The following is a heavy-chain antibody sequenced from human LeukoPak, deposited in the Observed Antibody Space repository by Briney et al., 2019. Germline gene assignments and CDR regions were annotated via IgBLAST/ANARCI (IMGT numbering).Heavy chain of an antibody. CDR3: ARVLEDYDILTGYLPDY. CDR2: ISAYNGNT. CDR1: GYTFTSYG. Sequence: GASVKVSCKASGYTFTSYGISWVRQAPGQGLEWMGWISAYNGNTNYAQKLQGRVTMTTDTSTSTAYMELRSLRSDDTAVYYCARVLEDYDILTGYLPDYWGQGTLVTVSS. V-gene: IGHV1-18*01. J-gene: IGHJ4*02. D-gene: IGHD3-9*01.